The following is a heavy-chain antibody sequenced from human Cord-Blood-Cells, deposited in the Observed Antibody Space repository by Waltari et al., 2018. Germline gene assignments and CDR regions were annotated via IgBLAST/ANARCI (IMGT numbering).Heavy chain of an antibody. CDR2: SNPNSGGT. D-gene: IGHD6-19*01. V-gene: IGHV1-2*02. Sequence: QVQPAQSWAAVKKPGASVTVSCKAYGDPFLASYLRWVRQAPGQGLEWMGWSNPNSGGTNYAQKFQGKVTMTRDTSISTAYMELSRLRSDDTAVYYCARRAAVAGTAAPFDYWGQGTLVTVSS. CDR3: ARRAAVAGTAAPFDY. CDR1: GDPFLASY. J-gene: IGHJ4*02.